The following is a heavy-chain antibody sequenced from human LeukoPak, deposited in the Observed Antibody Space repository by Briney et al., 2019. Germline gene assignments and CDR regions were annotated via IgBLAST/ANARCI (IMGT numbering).Heavy chain of an antibody. J-gene: IGHJ6*02. V-gene: IGHV1-18*01. CDR2: ISAYNGNA. CDR1: GYTFTSYG. CDR3: ARDLHNYYGMDD. Sequence: ASVTVSFKPSGYTFTSYGISWVRQAPGQGLEWMGWISAYNGNANYAQNFQGRVTMTTDTSTRTAYMELRSLRSDDTAVYYCARDLHNYYGMDDWGQGTTVTVSS.